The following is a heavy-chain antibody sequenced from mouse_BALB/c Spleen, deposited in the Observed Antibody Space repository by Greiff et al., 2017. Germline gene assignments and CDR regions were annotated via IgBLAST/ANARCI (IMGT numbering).Heavy chain of an antibody. CDR2: IYPGNGDT. J-gene: IGHJ4*01. D-gene: IGHD2-4*01. V-gene: IGHV1-12*01. CDR3: ARFGITTVDY. CDR1: GYTFTSYN. Sequence: SGAELVKPGASVKMSCKASGYTFTSYNMHWVKQTPGQGLEWIGAIYPGNGDTSYNQKFKGKATLTADKSSSTAYMQLSSLTSEDSAVYYCARFGITTVDYWGQGTSVTVSS.